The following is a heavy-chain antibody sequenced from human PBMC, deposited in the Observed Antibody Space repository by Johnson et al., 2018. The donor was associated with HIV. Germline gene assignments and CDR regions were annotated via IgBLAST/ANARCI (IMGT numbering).Heavy chain of an antibody. CDR3: ARDLVSLEDAFDS. J-gene: IGHJ3*02. Sequence: QVQLVESGGGLVKPGGSLRLSCAASGFNLSDYYMRWIRQTPGKGLEWVSDSSRSGSTIYYADSVKGRFTISRDNAKNTLYLQMNSLRAEDTAVYYCARDLVSLEDAFDSWGQGTMVTVSS. CDR2: SSRSGSTI. D-gene: IGHD3-16*02. CDR1: GFNLSDYY. V-gene: IGHV3-11*04.